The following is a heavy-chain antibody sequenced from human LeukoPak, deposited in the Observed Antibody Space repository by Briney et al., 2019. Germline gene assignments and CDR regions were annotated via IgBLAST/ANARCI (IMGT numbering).Heavy chain of an antibody. CDR3: TTATSVTTSWL. CDR2: IRSNSDGGTA. J-gene: IGHJ4*02. V-gene: IGHV3-15*01. Sequence: GGSLRLSCAASGFTFRNIWMTWVRQAPGKGLEWVGRIRSNSDGGTADYAAPVKGRFTISRDDSKTTLYLQLNSLKAEDTAVYYCTTATSVTTSWLWGQGTLVTVSS. CDR1: GFTFRNIW. D-gene: IGHD5-24*01.